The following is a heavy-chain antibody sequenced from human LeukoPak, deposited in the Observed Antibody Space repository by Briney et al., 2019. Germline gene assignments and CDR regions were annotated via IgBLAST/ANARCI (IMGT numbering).Heavy chain of an antibody. CDR1: GFTFDDYA. CDR2: ISWNSGSI. D-gene: IGHD6-13*01. V-gene: IGHV3-9*01. Sequence: GGSLRLSCAASGFTFDDYAMLWVRQAPGKGLEWVSGISWNSGSIGYADSVKGRFTISRDNAKNSLYLQMNSLRAEDTALYYCAKDFGAAAGFGFDYWGQGTLVTVSS. CDR3: AKDFGAAAGFGFDY. J-gene: IGHJ4*02.